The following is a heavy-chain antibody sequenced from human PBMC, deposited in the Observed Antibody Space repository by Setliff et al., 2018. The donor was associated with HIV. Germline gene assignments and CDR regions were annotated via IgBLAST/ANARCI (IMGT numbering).Heavy chain of an antibody. CDR3: ARGGTIFGVVISNYYYMDV. V-gene: IGHV1-2*02. CDR1: GYTFTGYY. D-gene: IGHD3-3*01. J-gene: IGHJ6*03. CDR2: INPNSGGT. Sequence: ASVKVSCKASGYTFTGYYMHWVRQAPGQGLEWMGWINPNSGGTNYAQKFQGRVTMTRDTSISTAYMELSRLRSDDTAVYYCARGGTIFGVVISNYYYMDVWGKGTTGTVS.